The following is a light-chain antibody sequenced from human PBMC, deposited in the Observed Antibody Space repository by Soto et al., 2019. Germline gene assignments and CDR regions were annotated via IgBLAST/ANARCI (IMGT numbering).Light chain of an antibody. Sequence: SALTKPASVSGSPGQSTTISCTGTSSDVGGYNYVSWYQQHPGKAPKLMIYDVSNRPSGVSNRFSGSKSGNTASLTISGLQAEDEADYYCSSYTSSLYVFGTGTKVTVL. J-gene: IGLJ1*01. CDR3: SSYTSSLYV. CDR1: SSDVGGYNY. CDR2: DVS. V-gene: IGLV2-14*01.